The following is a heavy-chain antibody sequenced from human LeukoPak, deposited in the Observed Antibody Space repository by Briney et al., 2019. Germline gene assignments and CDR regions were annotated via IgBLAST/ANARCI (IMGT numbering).Heavy chain of an antibody. D-gene: IGHD5-18*01. Sequence: SETLSLTCTVSGGSISSCYWSWIRQPPGKGLEWIGYIYYSGSTNYNPSLTSRVTISVDTSKNQFSLKLTSVTAADTAVFYCVKFKRRSRTYSYDYEFWGQGTLVTVSP. J-gene: IGHJ4*02. CDR2: IYYSGST. V-gene: IGHV4-59*12. CDR1: GGSISSCY. CDR3: VKFKRRSRTYSYDYEF.